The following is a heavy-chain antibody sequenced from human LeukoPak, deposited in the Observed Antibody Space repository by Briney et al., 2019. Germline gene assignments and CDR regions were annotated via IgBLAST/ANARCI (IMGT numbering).Heavy chain of an antibody. J-gene: IGHJ4*02. Sequence: PGGSLRLSCVATGFTFSNYAMSWVRQAPGKGLEWVSAVSKTGGSTYYADSVKGRFTISRDNSKNTLYLQMNSLRAEDTAIYYCAEGREWELPLDYWGQGTLATVSS. CDR3: AEGREWELPLDY. V-gene: IGHV3-23*01. CDR1: GFTFSNYA. CDR2: VSKTGGST. D-gene: IGHD1-26*01.